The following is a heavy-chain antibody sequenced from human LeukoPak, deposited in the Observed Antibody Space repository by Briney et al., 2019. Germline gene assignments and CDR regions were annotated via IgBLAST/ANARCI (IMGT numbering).Heavy chain of an antibody. V-gene: IGHV3-21*01. CDR1: GFTFSSYS. Sequence: GGSVSLSCAASGFTFSSYSMNWVRQAAGKGLEWVSSISSSSSYIYYADSVKGRFTISRDNAKNSLYLQMNSLRAEDTAVYYCARGLRDGYNPYDYWGQGTLVTVSS. D-gene: IGHD5-24*01. CDR3: ARGLRDGYNPYDY. J-gene: IGHJ4*02. CDR2: ISSSSSYI.